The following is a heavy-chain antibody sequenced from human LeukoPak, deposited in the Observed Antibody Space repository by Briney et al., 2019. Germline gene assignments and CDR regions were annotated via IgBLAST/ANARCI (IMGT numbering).Heavy chain of an antibody. D-gene: IGHD4-11*01. V-gene: IGHV4-59*01. Sequence: SETLSLTCTVSGGSITNYYWTWIRQPPGKGLEWIGYIHYSGSTNYNPSLKSRVTISVDTSKNQFSLKLSSVTAADTAVYCCARASVTYYYYYMDVWGKGTTVTVSS. CDR1: GGSITNYY. CDR2: IHYSGST. J-gene: IGHJ6*03. CDR3: ARASVTYYYYYMDV.